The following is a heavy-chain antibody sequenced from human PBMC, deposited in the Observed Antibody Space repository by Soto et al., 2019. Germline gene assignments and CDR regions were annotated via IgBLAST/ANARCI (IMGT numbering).Heavy chain of an antibody. CDR3: GRRSYLDVGSSGPVVL. J-gene: IGHJ1*01. Sequence: QVQLQESGPGLGKPSETLSLTSSVSGASINSAGFYWAWICHLPEKGLEWIGHISFRGNIYHNPSLTGRISISAASSTNQLSLSLNSVTAADTAGYCCGRRSYLDVGSSGPVVLWGQGAPLTVSS. CDR2: ISFRGNI. D-gene: IGHD6-25*01. V-gene: IGHV4-31*03. CDR1: GASINSAGFY.